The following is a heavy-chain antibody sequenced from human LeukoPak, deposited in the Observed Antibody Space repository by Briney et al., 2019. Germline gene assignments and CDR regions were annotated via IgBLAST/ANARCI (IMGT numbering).Heavy chain of an antibody. Sequence: GRSLTLSCAASGFSLSDSAMHWVRQAPGKGLEWVAVTSYDGTKAFYADSVRGRFTISRDNSKNTLFLQMNSLRTEDTTVFYCARLEGYDNDGYFDYWGQGTLVTVSS. D-gene: IGHD3-22*01. CDR2: TSYDGTKA. J-gene: IGHJ4*02. CDR1: GFSLSDSA. CDR3: ARLEGYDNDGYFDY. V-gene: IGHV3-30*07.